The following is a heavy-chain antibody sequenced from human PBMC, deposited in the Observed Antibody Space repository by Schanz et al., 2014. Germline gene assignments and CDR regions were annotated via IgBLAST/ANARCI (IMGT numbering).Heavy chain of an antibody. CDR3: AKYRGYYRVSGSYRELEY. J-gene: IGHJ4*02. Sequence: VQLVDSGGGLAQPGGSLRLSCAASGFTLSNYAMSWVRQAPGKGLEWVSALSEGGGGTHYADSVKGRFTISRDNSKNTLYLQMNSLRPEDTAVYYCAKYRGYYRVSGSYRELEYWGQGTLVTVSS. CDR2: LSEGGGGT. CDR1: GFTLSNYA. V-gene: IGHV3-23*04. D-gene: IGHD3-10*01.